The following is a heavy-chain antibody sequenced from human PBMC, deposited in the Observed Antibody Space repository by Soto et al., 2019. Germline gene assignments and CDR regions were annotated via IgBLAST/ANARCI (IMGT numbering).Heavy chain of an antibody. CDR2: MNPNCGNT. D-gene: IGHD6-13*01. J-gene: IGHJ3*02. CDR3: AGKKYSSSWYGAFDI. V-gene: IGHV1-8*01. Sequence: QVQLVQSGAEVKKPGASVKVSCKASGYTFTSYDINWVRQATGQGLEWMGWMNPNCGNTGYEQKFQGRVNITRNTAINPAYMELSGLRSEDTAVFYCAGKKYSSSWYGAFDIWGQGTMVTVSS. CDR1: GYTFTSYD.